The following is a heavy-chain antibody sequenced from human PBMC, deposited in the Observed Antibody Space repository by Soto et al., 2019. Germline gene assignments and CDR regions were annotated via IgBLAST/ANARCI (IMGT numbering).Heavy chain of an antibody. J-gene: IGHJ6*04. CDR3: ARAAYYYGSVMDYNVMAYYGMDG. CDR2: INPNSGGT. D-gene: IGHD3-10*01. Sequence: SVQVSCTASGYPFTGYYMHWVRHAPGQGLEWMGWINPNSGGTNYAQKFQGWVTMTRDTSISTAYMELSRLRSDDTAVYYCARAAYYYGSVMDYNVMAYYGMDGCGKGATVTVSS. CDR1: GYPFTGYY. V-gene: IGHV1-2*04.